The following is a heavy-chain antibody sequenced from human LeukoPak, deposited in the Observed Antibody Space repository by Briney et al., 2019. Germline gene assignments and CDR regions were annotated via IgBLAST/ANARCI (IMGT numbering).Heavy chain of an antibody. CDR3: ARRAGAYSHPYDY. D-gene: IGHD4/OR15-4a*01. CDR1: GFTFSSYA. J-gene: IGHJ4*02. CDR2: ISESGGST. Sequence: GGSLRLSCAASGFTFSSYAMSWVRQAPGKGLEWVSGISESGGSTHYSDSVKGRFTISRDNSKNTLYLQMNSLRAEDTAVYYCARRAGAYSHPYDYWGQGTLVTVSS. V-gene: IGHV3-23*01.